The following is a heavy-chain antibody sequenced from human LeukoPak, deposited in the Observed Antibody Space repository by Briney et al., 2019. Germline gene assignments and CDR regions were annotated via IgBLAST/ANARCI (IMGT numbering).Heavy chain of an antibody. D-gene: IGHD2-15*01. Sequence: SETLSLTCTVSGDSISSDYWSWIRQPPGKGLEWIGYSYYSGSTNYNPSLKSRVTISVDTSKNEFSLKLNSVTAADTAVYYCAREGYCSGGSCYSGLYAFDIWGQGTMVTVSS. CDR3: AREGYCSGGSCYSGLYAFDI. J-gene: IGHJ3*02. CDR1: GDSISSDY. V-gene: IGHV4-59*01. CDR2: SYYSGST.